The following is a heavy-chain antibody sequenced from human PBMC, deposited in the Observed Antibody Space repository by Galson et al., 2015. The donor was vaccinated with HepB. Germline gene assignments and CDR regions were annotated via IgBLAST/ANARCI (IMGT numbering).Heavy chain of an antibody. J-gene: IGHJ6*03. V-gene: IGHV2-70*01. CDR1: GVSLTTDGAC. CDR2: IAWDDNK. Sequence: PALVKPTQPLTLTCTFSGVSLTTDGACVSWIRQPPGKALEWLALIAWDDNKYYRTSLRTRLTISKAHSNSQVALTVSNMDPVDTATYLCARCRGGYYYYFYMDVWGKGTTVTVSS. CDR3: ARCRGGYYYYFYMDV. D-gene: IGHD3-10*01.